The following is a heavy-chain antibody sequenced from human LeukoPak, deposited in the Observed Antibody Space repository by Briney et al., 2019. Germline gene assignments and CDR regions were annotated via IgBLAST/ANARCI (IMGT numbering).Heavy chain of an antibody. CDR1: GYTFTSYG. CDR2: ISAYNGNT. J-gene: IGHJ4*02. CDR3: ARDFMVRGVTTPDY. D-gene: IGHD3-10*01. Sequence: ASVKVSCKASGYTFTSYGISWVRQAPGQGLEWMGWISAYNGNTNYAQKLQGRVTMTTDTSTSTAYMELSGLRYDDTAVYYCARDFMVRGVTTPDYWGQGTLVTVSS. V-gene: IGHV1-18*01.